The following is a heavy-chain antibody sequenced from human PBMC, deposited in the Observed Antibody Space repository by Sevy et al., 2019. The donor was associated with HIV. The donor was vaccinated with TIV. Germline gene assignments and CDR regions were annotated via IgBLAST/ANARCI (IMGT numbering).Heavy chain of an antibody. V-gene: IGHV1-18*01. J-gene: IGHJ6*02. CDR3: ARDPGAAAGPGEDYYYYGMDV. CDR2: ISAYNGNT. D-gene: IGHD6-13*01. CDR1: GYTFTSYG. Sequence: ASVKVSCKASGYTFTSYGISWVRQAPGQGLEWMGWISAYNGNTNYAQKLQGRVTMTTDTSTSTAYMELRSLRPDDTAGYDGARDPGAAAGPGEDYYYYGMDVWGQGTTVTVSS.